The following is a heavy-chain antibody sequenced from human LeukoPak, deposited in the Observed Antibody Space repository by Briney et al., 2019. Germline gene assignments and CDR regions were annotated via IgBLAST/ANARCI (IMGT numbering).Heavy chain of an antibody. CDR2: ISSSSSYI. Sequence: KSGGSLRLSCAASGFTFSSYSMNWVRQAPGKGLEWVSSISSSSSYIYYADSVKGRFTTSRDNAKNSLYLQMNSLRAEDTAVCYCAKNLHYYDSSGYYAPNWFDPWGQGTLVTVSS. J-gene: IGHJ5*02. D-gene: IGHD3-22*01. V-gene: IGHV3-21*01. CDR1: GFTFSSYS. CDR3: AKNLHYYDSSGYYAPNWFDP.